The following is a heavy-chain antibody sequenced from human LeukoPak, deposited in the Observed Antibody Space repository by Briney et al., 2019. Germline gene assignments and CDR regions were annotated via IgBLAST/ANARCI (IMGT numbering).Heavy chain of an antibody. CDR3: ARGCSSTSCYAYYYGMDV. CDR1: GYTFTSYG. D-gene: IGHD2-2*01. J-gene: IGHJ6*02. CDR2: ISAYNGNT. Sequence: ASVKVSCKASGYTFTSYGISWVRQAPGQGLEWMGWISAYNGNTNYAQKLQGRVTMTTDTSTSTAYMELRSLRSDDTAVYYCARGCSSTSCYAYYYGMDVWGQGTTVAVSS. V-gene: IGHV1-18*01.